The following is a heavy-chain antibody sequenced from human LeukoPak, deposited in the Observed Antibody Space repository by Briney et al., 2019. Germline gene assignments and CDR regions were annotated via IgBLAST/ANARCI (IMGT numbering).Heavy chain of an antibody. CDR3: ARDLEAANTNYFDY. CDR2: ISSAGTT. V-gene: IGHV3-66*01. J-gene: IGHJ4*02. CDR1: GFTVSSSY. Sequence: GESLRLSCAASGFTVSSSYMSWVRQAPGKGLEWVSIISSAGTTYYADSVNGRFTISRDNSKNTVYLQVNSLRDEDTAVYYCARDLEAANTNYFDYWGQGTMVTVSS. D-gene: IGHD6-13*01.